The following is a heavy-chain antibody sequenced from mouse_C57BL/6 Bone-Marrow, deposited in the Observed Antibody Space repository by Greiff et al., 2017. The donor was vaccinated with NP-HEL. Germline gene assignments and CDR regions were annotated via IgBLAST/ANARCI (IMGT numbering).Heavy chain of an antibody. CDR3: ARPPLYGSSRYYFDY. CDR2: IYPGNGDT. CDR1: GYTFTSYN. D-gene: IGHD1-1*01. V-gene: IGHV1-12*01. Sequence: QVQLQQSGAELVRPGASVKMSCKASGYTFTSYNMHWVKQTPRQGLEWIGAIYPGNGDTSYNQKFKGKATLTVDKSSSTAYMQLSSLTSEDSAVYFCARPPLYGSSRYYFDYWGQGTTLTVSS. J-gene: IGHJ2*01.